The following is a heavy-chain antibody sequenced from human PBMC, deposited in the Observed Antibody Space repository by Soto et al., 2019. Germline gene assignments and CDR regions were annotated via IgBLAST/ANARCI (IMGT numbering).Heavy chain of an antibody. J-gene: IGHJ4*02. CDR3: ARGTVVTLPFDY. V-gene: IGHV3-30*19. D-gene: IGHD2-21*02. CDR2: ISYDGSNK. Sequence: GGSLRLSCAASGFTFSSYGMHWVRQAPGKGLEWVAVISYDGSNKYYADSVKGRFTISRDNSKNTLYLQMNSLRAEDTAVYYCARGTVVTLPFDYSGQGTLVTVSS. CDR1: GFTFSSYG.